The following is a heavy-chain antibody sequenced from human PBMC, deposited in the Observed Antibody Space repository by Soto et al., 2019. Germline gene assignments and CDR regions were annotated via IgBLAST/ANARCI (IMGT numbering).Heavy chain of an antibody. J-gene: IGHJ4*02. CDR2: ISGSGGST. CDR3: AKGLAVAGTGGYYFDY. CDR1: GFTFSNAW. D-gene: IGHD6-19*01. Sequence: EVQLVESGGGLVKPGESLRLSCAASGFTFSNAWMNWVRQAPGKGLEWVSAISGSGGSTYYADSVKGRFTISRDNSKNTLYLQMNSLRAEDTAVYYCAKGLAVAGTGGYYFDYWGQGTLVTVSS. V-gene: IGHV3-23*04.